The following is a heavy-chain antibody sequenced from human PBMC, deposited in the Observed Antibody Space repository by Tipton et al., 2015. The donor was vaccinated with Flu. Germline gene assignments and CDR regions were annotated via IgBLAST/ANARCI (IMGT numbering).Heavy chain of an antibody. J-gene: IGHJ2*01. CDR2: IYFTGST. D-gene: IGHD3-22*01. Sequence: TLSLTCTVSGGSISRYYWSWIRQPPGKGPEWIGYIYFTGSTKYNPSLKSRVTTSVDTSKNQFSLKLRSATAADTAVYYCARGQAYYYDNSGYYPWYFDLWGRGTLVTVSS. CDR3: ARGQAYYYDNSGYYPWYFDL. CDR1: GGSISRYY. V-gene: IGHV4-59*01.